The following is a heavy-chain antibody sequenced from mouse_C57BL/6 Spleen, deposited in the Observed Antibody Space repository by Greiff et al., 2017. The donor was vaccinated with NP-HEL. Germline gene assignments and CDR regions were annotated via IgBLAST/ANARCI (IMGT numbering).Heavy chain of an antibody. D-gene: IGHD4-1*01. CDR2: INPNNGGT. CDR3: ARCWAY. CDR1: GYTFTDYY. V-gene: IGHV1-26*01. J-gene: IGHJ3*01. Sequence: EVQLQQSGPELVKPGASVKISCKASGYTFTDYYMNWVKQSHGKSLEWIGDINPNNGGTSYNQKFKGKATLTVDKSSSTAYMELRSLTSEDSAVYDCARCWAYWGQGTLVTVSA.